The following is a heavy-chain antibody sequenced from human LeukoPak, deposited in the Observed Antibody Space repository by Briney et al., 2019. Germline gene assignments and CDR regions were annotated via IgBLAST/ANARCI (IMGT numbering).Heavy chain of an antibody. Sequence: GGSLRLSCAVSKCTFSKYWMSWVRQAPGKGLEWGANIKQDGSEKSYADSVRGRFTITRDNAKNSLYLQMNSLRAEDTAVYYCAKDFNGGNFDYWGQGTLVTVSS. CDR2: IKQDGSEK. J-gene: IGHJ4*02. V-gene: IGHV3-7*01. CDR3: AKDFNGGNFDY. CDR1: KCTFSKYW. D-gene: IGHD4-23*01.